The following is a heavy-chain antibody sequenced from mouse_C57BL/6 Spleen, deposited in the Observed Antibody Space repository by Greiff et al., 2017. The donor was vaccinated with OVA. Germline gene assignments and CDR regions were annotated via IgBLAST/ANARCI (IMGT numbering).Heavy chain of an antibody. CDR2: IYPGSGST. Sequence: VQLQQPGAELVKPGASVKMSCKASGYTFTSYWITWVKQRPGQGLEWIGDIYPGSGSTNYNEKFKSKATLTVDKSSSTAYMQLSSLTSEDSAVYYCARWASYAMDYWGQGTSVTVSS. J-gene: IGHJ4*01. V-gene: IGHV1-55*01. D-gene: IGHD3-1*01. CDR3: ARWASYAMDY. CDR1: GYTFTSYW.